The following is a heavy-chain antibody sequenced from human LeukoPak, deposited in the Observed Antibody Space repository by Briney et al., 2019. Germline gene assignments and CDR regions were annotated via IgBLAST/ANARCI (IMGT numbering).Heavy chain of an antibody. V-gene: IGHV3-11*01. Sequence: GGSLRLSCAASGFSFSDYYMSWIRQAPGKGLEWVSYISSSGSAIYYTDSVKGRFTISRDNSKNTLYLQMNSLRAEDTAVYYCAKATWAWFGDRYYFDYWGQGTLVTVSS. CDR1: GFSFSDYY. J-gene: IGHJ4*02. CDR3: AKATWAWFGDRYYFDY. CDR2: ISSSGSAI. D-gene: IGHD3-10*01.